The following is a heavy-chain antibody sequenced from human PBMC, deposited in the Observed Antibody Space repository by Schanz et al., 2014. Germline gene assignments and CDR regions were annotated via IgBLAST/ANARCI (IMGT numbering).Heavy chain of an antibody. J-gene: IGHJ4*02. CDR2: IGGSGDST. CDR1: GFTFSIYG. CDR3: AKHVRSLTGNDY. V-gene: IGHV3-23*01. D-gene: IGHD3-9*01. Sequence: EVQLLESGGGLVQPGGSLRLSCAASGFTFSIYGMSWVRQAPGKGLEWVSGIGGSGDSTHYADSVKGRFIISRDNSKNTLYLQVNSLRAEDTAVYYCAKHVRSLTGNDYWGQGTLVTGSS.